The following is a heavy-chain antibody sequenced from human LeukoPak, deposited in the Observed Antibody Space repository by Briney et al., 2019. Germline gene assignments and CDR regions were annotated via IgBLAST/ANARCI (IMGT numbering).Heavy chain of an antibody. V-gene: IGHV3-66*01. Sequence: GGSLRLSCAASGFTVSSNYMSWVRQAPGKGLEWVSVIYSGGSTYYADSVKGRFTISRDNSKNTLYLQMNSLRAEDTAVYYCAREVYGEHFDYWGQGTLVTVSS. CDR2: IYSGGST. CDR3: AREVYGEHFDY. D-gene: IGHD4-17*01. J-gene: IGHJ4*02. CDR1: GFTVSSNY.